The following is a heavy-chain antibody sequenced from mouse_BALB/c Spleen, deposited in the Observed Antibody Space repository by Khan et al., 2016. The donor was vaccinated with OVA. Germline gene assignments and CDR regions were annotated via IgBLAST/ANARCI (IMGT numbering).Heavy chain of an antibody. Sequence: QVQLKESGPGLVAPSQSLSITCTVSGFSLTSYGVSWVRQPPGKGLEWLGIIWGDGNTNFHSALRSRLSISKDNSKSQVFLKLNSLQTDDTAMYYCAKDRGYYAMDYWGQGTSVTVSS. V-gene: IGHV2-3*01. CDR3: AKDRGYYAMDY. CDR2: IWGDGNT. CDR1: GFSLTSYG. J-gene: IGHJ4*01.